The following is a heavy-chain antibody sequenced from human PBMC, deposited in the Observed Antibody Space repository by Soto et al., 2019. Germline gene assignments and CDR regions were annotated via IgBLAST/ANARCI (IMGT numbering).Heavy chain of an antibody. CDR1: GFTFSSYG. CDR3: ARDPKMDYRLDV. J-gene: IGHJ6*02. CDR2: IWYDGSTK. Sequence: GGSLRLSCAASGFTFSSYGMHWVRQAPGKGLEWVAVIWYDGSTKYYADSVKGRFTISRDNSKNTLYLQMNSLRAEDTAVYYCARDPKMDYRLDVWGQGTTVTVSS. D-gene: IGHD4-17*01. V-gene: IGHV3-33*01.